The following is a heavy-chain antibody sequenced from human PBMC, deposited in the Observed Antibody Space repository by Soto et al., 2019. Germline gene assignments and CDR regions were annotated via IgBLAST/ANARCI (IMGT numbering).Heavy chain of an antibody. V-gene: IGHV4-59*01. Sequence: PSETLSLTCTVSGGSFNSYHWSWLRQPPGKGLEWIGYIFDSGTTTYNPSLKSRVTISADTSKNQFSLKLSSVTAADTAVYYCAREELLWFGETQNDAFDIWGQGTMVTVSS. D-gene: IGHD3-10*01. CDR3: AREELLWFGETQNDAFDI. CDR1: GGSFNSYH. CDR2: IFDSGTT. J-gene: IGHJ3*02.